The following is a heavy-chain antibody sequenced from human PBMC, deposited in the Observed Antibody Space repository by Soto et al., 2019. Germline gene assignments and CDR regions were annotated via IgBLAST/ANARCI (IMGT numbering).Heavy chain of an antibody. CDR3: ARDFRTYSHGVDA. J-gene: IGHJ6*02. CDR2: INPSSGGT. V-gene: IGHV1-2*02. CDR1: GYPFTGPY. Sequence: ASVKVSCKASGYPFTGPYIYWVRQAPGQGLEWMGWINPSSGGTEFAEKFQGRVTVTRDTSIRTVFLELNSLTSDDTGVYFCARDFRTYSHGVDAWGQGTEGTVSS. D-gene: IGHD4-4*01.